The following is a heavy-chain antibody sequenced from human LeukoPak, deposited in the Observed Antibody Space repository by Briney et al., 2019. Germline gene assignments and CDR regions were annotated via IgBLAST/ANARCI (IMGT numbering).Heavy chain of an antibody. Sequence: GRSLRLSCAASGFTFSNYAMHWVRQAPGKGLEWVSLISSGGTYEYYADSVKGRFTISRDNSKNTLYLQLNSLRAEDTAVYYCARDSTYYYDSGSSGPHYFDNWGQGALVTVSS. CDR1: GFTFSNYA. CDR3: ARDSTYYYDSGSSGPHYFDN. D-gene: IGHD3-10*01. J-gene: IGHJ4*02. V-gene: IGHV3-30*01. CDR2: ISSGGTYE.